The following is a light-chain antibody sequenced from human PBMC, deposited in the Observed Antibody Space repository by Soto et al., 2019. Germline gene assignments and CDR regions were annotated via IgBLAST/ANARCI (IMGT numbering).Light chain of an antibody. CDR2: GNN. V-gene: IGLV1-47*02. Sequence: QSVLTQPPSASGTPGQRVSISCSGSSSNIGTNYVYWYQKLPGAAPKLLIYGNNNRPSGVPDRFSGSKSGTSASLAITGLQAEDEAEYYCQSYDNTLSGRVFGGGTQLTVL. J-gene: IGLJ3*02. CDR3: QSYDNTLSGRV. CDR1: SSNIGTNY.